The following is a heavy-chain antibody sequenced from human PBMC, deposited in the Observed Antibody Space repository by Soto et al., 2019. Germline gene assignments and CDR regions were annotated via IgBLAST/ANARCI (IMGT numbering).Heavy chain of an antibody. CDR1: GFTFSSYA. V-gene: IGHV3-23*01. CDR2: ISGSGGRT. CDR3: AKADDFWSGYHIYYYYGMDV. Sequence: GGSLRLSCAASGFTFSSYAMSWVRQAPGKGLEWVSGISGSGGRTYYADSVKGLFTISRDNSKHTLYLQMNSLRAEDTAVYYCAKADDFWSGYHIYYYYGMDVWGQGTTVTVSS. J-gene: IGHJ6*02. D-gene: IGHD3-3*01.